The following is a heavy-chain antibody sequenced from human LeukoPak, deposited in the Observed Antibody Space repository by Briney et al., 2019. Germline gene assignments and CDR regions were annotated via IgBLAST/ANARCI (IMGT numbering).Heavy chain of an antibody. CDR1: GFTFGDHA. CDR3: TRGPIQLWMHNAMDV. D-gene: IGHD5-18*01. J-gene: IGHJ6*02. Sequence: PGRSLTLSCITSGFTFGDHAMSWVRQAPGKGLEWVGFIRSKAYRGTTEYAASVEDRFIISRDDSRSIAYLQMNSLRTEDTALYYCTRGPIQLWMHNAMDVWGQGTMVTVSS. V-gene: IGHV3-49*04. CDR2: IRSKAYRGTT.